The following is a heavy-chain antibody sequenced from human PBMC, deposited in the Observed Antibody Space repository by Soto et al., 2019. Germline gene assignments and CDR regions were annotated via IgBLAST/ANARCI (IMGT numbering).Heavy chain of an antibody. CDR1: GFTFSNYD. CDR3: AKEIFGVAGRAFHI. J-gene: IGHJ3*02. D-gene: IGHD3-3*01. V-gene: IGHV3-23*01. CDR2: GRIRGAST. Sequence: GGSLRLSCAASGFTFSNYDMSWVRQAPGEGLEWVSSGRIRGASTFYTDSVKGRFTVSRDDSKNTLFLQMNILRAEYTAMYYGAKEIFGVAGRAFHIWGKGTMFTASS.